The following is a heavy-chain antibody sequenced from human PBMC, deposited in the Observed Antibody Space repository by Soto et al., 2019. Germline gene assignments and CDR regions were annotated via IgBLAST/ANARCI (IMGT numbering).Heavy chain of an antibody. V-gene: IGHV1-69*13. J-gene: IGHJ3*02. CDR2: IIPIFGTA. CDR1: GGTFSSYT. D-gene: IGHD3-22*01. CDR3: ARADSSGYYVEGAFDI. Sequence: SVKVSCKASGGTFSSYTISWVREAPGQGLEWMGGIIPIFGTANYAQKFQGRVTITADESTSTAYMELSSLRSEDTAVYYCARADSSGYYVEGAFDIWGQGTMVTVSS.